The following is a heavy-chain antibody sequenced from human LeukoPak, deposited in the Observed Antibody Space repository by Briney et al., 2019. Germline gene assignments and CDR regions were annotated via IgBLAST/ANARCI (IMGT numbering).Heavy chain of an antibody. J-gene: IGHJ4*02. Sequence: GRSLRLSCAASGFTFSSYGMHWVRQAPGKGPEWVAVISYDGNNKYYADSVKGRFTISRDNSKNTLYLQMNSLRAEDTAVYYCAKDQGSIAAPVDYWGQGTLVTVSS. D-gene: IGHD6-6*01. CDR3: AKDQGSIAAPVDY. CDR2: ISYDGNNK. CDR1: GFTFSSYG. V-gene: IGHV3-30*18.